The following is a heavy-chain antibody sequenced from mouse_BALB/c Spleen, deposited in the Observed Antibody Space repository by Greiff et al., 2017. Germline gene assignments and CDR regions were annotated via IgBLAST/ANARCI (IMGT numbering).Heavy chain of an antibody. CDR3: ARNYRYYGYDYAMDY. D-gene: IGHD1-2*01. CDR2: IWSGGST. V-gene: IGHV2-2*02. J-gene: IGHJ4*01. Sequence: VQGVESGPGLVQPSQSLSITCTVSGFSLTSYGVHWVRQSPGKGLEWLGVIWSGGSTDYNAAFISRLSISKDNSKSQVFFKMNSLQANDTAIYYCARNYRYYGYDYAMDYWGQGTSVTVSS. CDR1: GFSLTSYG.